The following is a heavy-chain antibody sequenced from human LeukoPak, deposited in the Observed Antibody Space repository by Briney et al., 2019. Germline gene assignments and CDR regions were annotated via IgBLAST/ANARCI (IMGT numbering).Heavy chain of an antibody. D-gene: IGHD2-2*01. J-gene: IGHJ4*02. CDR2: ISAYNGNT. Sequence: ASVKVSCKASGYTFTGYYMHWVRQAPGQGFEWMGWISAYNGNTNYAQKLQGRVTMTTDTSTSTAYMELRSLRSDDTAVYYCARDSSYVVVPAAIDYWGQGTLVTVSS. CDR1: GYTFTGYY. V-gene: IGHV1-18*04. CDR3: ARDSSYVVVPAAIDY.